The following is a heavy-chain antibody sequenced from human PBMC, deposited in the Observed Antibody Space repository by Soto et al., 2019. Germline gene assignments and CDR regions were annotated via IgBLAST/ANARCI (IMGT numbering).Heavy chain of an antibody. V-gene: IGHV1-18*01. J-gene: IGHJ6*02. Sequence: QVQLVQSGAEVKKPGASVKVSCKASGYTFTSYGISWVRQAPGQGLEWMGWISAYNGNTNYAQKLQGRVTMTTDTSTSTAYMELRSLRSDDTAVYYCARGKWNMVRGVSKNYYGMDVWGQGTTVTVSS. D-gene: IGHD3-10*01. CDR3: ARGKWNMVRGVSKNYYGMDV. CDR1: GYTFTSYG. CDR2: ISAYNGNT.